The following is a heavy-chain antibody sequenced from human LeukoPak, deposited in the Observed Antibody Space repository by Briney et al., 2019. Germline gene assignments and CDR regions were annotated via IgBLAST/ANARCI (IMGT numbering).Heavy chain of an antibody. CDR3: ARGGVTYDILTPFDY. D-gene: IGHD3-9*01. Sequence: GGSLRLSCAASGFTFSSYGMSWVRQAPGKGLEWVSAISGSGGSTYYADSVKGRFTISRDNSKNSLYLQMNSLRAEDTAVYYCARGGVTYDILTPFDYWGQGTLVTVSS. CDR1: GFTFSSYG. V-gene: IGHV3-23*01. J-gene: IGHJ4*02. CDR2: ISGSGGST.